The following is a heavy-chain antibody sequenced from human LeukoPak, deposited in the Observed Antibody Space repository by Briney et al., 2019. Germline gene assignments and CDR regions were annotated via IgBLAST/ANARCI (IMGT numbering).Heavy chain of an antibody. CDR2: ISISSSYI. Sequence: GGSLRLSCAASGFTFSSYSMNWVRQAPGKGLEWVSSISISSSYIYYADSLKGRFTISRDNAKNSLYLQMSSLRAEDTAVYYCARNPVAAWGAFDIWGQGTMVTVSS. J-gene: IGHJ3*02. D-gene: IGHD6-19*01. V-gene: IGHV3-21*01. CDR3: ARNPVAAWGAFDI. CDR1: GFTFSSYS.